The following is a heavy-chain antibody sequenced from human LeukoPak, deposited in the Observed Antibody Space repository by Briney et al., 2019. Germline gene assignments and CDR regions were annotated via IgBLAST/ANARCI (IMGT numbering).Heavy chain of an antibody. Sequence: SETLSLTCAVSGYSLTSGYYWSWIRPPPGKGLEWIGYIYYSGSTYYNPSLKSRVTISVDTSKNQFSLKLSSVTAADTAVYYCARNEDNWFDPWGQGTLVTVSS. D-gene: IGHD1-1*01. CDR3: ARNEDNWFDP. J-gene: IGHJ5*02. CDR2: IYYSGST. CDR1: GYSLTSGYY. V-gene: IGHV4-30-4*08.